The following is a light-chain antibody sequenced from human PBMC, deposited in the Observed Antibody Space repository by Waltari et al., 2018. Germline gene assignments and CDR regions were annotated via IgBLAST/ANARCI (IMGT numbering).Light chain of an antibody. CDR3: QQYASALWS. CDR2: AAS. V-gene: IGKV1-NL1*01. Sequence: DIQMTQSPSSLSASLGDRVTITCRASQDITKSLAWYQQKPGKAPKLLLYAASRLGSGVSRRFSGSGSGPEYTLTISSLQPEDFATYYCQQYASALWSFGGGTKVEIK. CDR1: QDITKS. J-gene: IGKJ4*01.